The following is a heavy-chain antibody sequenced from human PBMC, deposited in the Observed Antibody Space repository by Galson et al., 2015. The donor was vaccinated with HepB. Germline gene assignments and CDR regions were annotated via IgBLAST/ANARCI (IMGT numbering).Heavy chain of an antibody. Sequence: SLRLSCAASGFTVIGNYMAWVRQAPGKGLEWVSVVYRGGGRYYADSVQGRFTIFRDDSKSTLFLQMNSLRVEDTAVYYCAKSNRGLGSGHYGGGYFDLWGRGILVTVSS. CDR2: VYRGGGR. CDR3: AKSNRGLGSGHYGGGYFDL. CDR1: GFTVIGNY. D-gene: IGHD4-23*01. V-gene: IGHV3-66*01. J-gene: IGHJ2*01.